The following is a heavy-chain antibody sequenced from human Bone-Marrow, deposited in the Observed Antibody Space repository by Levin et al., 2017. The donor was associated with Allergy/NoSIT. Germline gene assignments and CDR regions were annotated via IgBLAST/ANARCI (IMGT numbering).Heavy chain of an antibody. V-gene: IGHV4-39*07. D-gene: IGHD2-15*01. CDR1: GGSISTTTYY. J-gene: IGHJ4*02. CDR3: ASQYIASSTWGY. CDR2: ISYSGTT. Sequence: SETLSLTCTVSGGSISTTTYYWGWIRQPPGKGLEWIGSISYSGTTYYNPSLKSRVTISVDTSKNQFSLKLPSVTAEDTAVYFCASQYIASSTWGYWGQGTLVNVSS.